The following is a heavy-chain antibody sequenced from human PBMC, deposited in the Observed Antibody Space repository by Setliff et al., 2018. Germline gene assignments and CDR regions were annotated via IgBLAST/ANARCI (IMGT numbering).Heavy chain of an antibody. V-gene: IGHV1-18*03. CDR3: GRVDAELILGNYIDY. CDR1: GYTFNSYG. CDR2: ISAYNGNT. D-gene: IGHD2-15*01. J-gene: IGHJ4*02. Sequence: ASVKVSCKTSGYTFNSYGYSWVRQAPGQGLEWMGWISAYNGNTKFVQKFQGRVAMTTDTSTSTAFMELRSLRPDDMAFYYCGRVDAELILGNYIDYWGQGTLVTVSS.